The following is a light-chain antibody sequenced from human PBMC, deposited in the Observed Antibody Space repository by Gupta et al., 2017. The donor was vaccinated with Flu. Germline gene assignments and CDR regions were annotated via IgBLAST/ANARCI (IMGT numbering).Light chain of an antibody. V-gene: IGLV1-51*02. Sequence: SVLTQPPSVSAAPGQKVTIPCSGSSSNIGNNYVSWYQQLPGTAPKLLIYENNKRPSGIPYRFSGSKSGTSATLGITGLQTGDEADYYCGTWDSSLSAVVFGGGTKLTVL. CDR1: SSNIGNNY. J-gene: IGLJ2*01. CDR3: GTWDSSLSAVV. CDR2: ENN.